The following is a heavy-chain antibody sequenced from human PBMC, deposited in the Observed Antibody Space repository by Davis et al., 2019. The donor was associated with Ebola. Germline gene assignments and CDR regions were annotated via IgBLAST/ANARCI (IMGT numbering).Heavy chain of an antibody. CDR2: INPNSGGT. V-gene: IGHV1-2*02. Sequence: ASVKVSCKASGYTFTSYGISWVRQAPGQGLEWMGWINPNSGGTNYAQKFQGRVTMTRDTSISTAYMELSRLRSDDTAVYYCARRPGDDAFDIWGQGTMVTVSS. CDR1: GYTFTSYG. CDR3: ARRPGDDAFDI. J-gene: IGHJ3*02. D-gene: IGHD3-10*01.